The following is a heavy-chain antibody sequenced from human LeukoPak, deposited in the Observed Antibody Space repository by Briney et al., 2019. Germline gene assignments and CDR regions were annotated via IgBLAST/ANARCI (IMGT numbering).Heavy chain of an antibody. J-gene: IGHJ4*02. Sequence: PGGSLRLSCAASGFTFSSYAMSWVRQAPGKGLEWVSAIRDSGSSTHYADSVKGRFTTSRDNSKNTLFLQMNSLRAEDTAVYYCAPSRGVRYYFDYWGQGTLVTVSS. V-gene: IGHV3-23*01. CDR1: GFTFSSYA. CDR2: IRDSGSST. CDR3: APSRGVRYYFDY. D-gene: IGHD3-10*01.